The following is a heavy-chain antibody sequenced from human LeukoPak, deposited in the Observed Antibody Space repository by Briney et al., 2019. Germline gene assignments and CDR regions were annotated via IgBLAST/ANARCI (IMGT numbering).Heavy chain of an antibody. CDR3: ARAGRAGYLFDY. Sequence: SETLSLTCTVSGGSISSYYWSWIRQPPGKGLEWIGYIYISGSTNYNPSLKSRVTISVDTSKNQFSLKLSSVTAADTAVYYCARAGRAGYLFDYWGQGTLVTVSS. CDR1: GGSISSYY. J-gene: IGHJ4*02. V-gene: IGHV4-4*09. D-gene: IGHD5-12*01. CDR2: IYISGST.